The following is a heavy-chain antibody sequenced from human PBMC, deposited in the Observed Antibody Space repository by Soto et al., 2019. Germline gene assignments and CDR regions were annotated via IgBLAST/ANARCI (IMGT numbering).Heavy chain of an antibody. D-gene: IGHD3-22*01. Sequence: PSETLSLTCTVSGGSISSSSYYWGWIRQPPGKGLEWIGSIYYSGSTYYNPSLKGRVTISVDTSKNQFSLKLSSVTAADTAVYYCARAFDYYDSSGYPFDYWGQGTLVTVSS. V-gene: IGHV4-39*01. CDR3: ARAFDYYDSSGYPFDY. CDR1: GGSISSSSYY. J-gene: IGHJ4*02. CDR2: IYYSGST.